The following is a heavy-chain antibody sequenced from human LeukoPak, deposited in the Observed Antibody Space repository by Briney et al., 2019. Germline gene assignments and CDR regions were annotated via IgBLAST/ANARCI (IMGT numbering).Heavy chain of an antibody. CDR3: ARAHSGSYYFDY. V-gene: IGHV3-64*01. D-gene: IGHD1-26*01. CDR2: ISSNGGST. CDR1: GFTFSSYA. Sequence: PGGSLRLSCAASGFTFSSYAMHWVRQAPGKGLEYVSAISSNGGSTYYANSVKGRFTISRDNSKNTLHLQMGSLGAEDMAVYYCARAHSGSYYFDYWGQGTLVTVSS. J-gene: IGHJ4*02.